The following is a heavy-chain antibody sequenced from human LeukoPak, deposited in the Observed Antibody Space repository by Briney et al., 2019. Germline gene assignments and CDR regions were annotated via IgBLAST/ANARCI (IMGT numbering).Heavy chain of an antibody. CDR2: IYYSGNT. Sequence: SETLSLTCTISGGSISSYYWSWIRQPPGKGLEWIGSIYYSGNTYYNASLKSQVSISIDTSKNQFSLRLTSVTAADTAVYYCARQTGSGLFILPGGQGTLVTVSS. J-gene: IGHJ4*02. D-gene: IGHD3/OR15-3a*01. CDR3: ARQTGSGLFILP. CDR1: GGSISSYY. V-gene: IGHV4-59*04.